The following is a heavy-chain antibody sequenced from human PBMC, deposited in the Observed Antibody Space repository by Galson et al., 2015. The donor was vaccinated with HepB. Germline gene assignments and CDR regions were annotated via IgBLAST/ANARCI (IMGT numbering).Heavy chain of an antibody. CDR2: ISAYNGNP. CDR3: AVTYYYDSSGYYYPYYFDY. V-gene: IGHV1-18*04. J-gene: IGHJ4*02. Sequence: SVKVSCKASGYTFTSYGISWVRQAPGQGLEWMGWISAYNGNPNYAQKLQGRVTMTTDTSTSTAYMELRSLRSDDTAVYYCAVTYYYDSSGYYYPYYFDYWGQGTLVTVSS. CDR1: GYTFTSYG. D-gene: IGHD3-22*01.